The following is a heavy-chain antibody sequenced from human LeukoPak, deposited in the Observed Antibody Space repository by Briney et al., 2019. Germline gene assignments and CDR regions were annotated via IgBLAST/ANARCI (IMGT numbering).Heavy chain of an antibody. CDR2: IYSGGST. J-gene: IGHJ4*02. D-gene: IGHD1-26*01. CDR3: ARDRHHYSGSYYLSPHCYFDY. CDR1: GFTVSSNY. Sequence: QPGGSLRLSCAASGFTVSSNYMSWVRQAPGKGLEWVSVIYSGGSTYYADSVKGRFTISRDNSKNTLYLQMNSLRAEDTAVYYCARDRHHYSGSYYLSPHCYFDYWGQGTLVTVSS. V-gene: IGHV3-66*01.